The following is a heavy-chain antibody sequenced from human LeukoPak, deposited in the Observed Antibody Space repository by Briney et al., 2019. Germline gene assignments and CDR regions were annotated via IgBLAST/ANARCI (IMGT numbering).Heavy chain of an antibody. Sequence: ASVKVSCKASGYTFTSYGISWVRQAPGQGIEWMGWISAYNGNTNYAQKLQGRVTMTTDTSTSTAYMELRSLRSDDTAVYYCARDRRIAAAGATDYWGQGTLVTVSS. D-gene: IGHD6-13*01. J-gene: IGHJ4*02. CDR1: GYTFTSYG. CDR2: ISAYNGNT. CDR3: ARDRRIAAAGATDY. V-gene: IGHV1-18*01.